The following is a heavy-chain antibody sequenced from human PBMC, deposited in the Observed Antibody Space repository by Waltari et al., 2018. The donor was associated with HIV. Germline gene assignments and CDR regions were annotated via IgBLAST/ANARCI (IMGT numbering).Heavy chain of an antibody. V-gene: IGHV3-23*01. CDR1: GFTFSSYA. CDR2: ISGSGGSS. CDR3: AKGDWNYFFDS. J-gene: IGHJ4*02. D-gene: IGHD1-7*01. Sequence: EVQLLQSGGGLAQPGGSLRLSCAASGFTFSSYAMTWVRQAPGKGLRWVSSISGSGGSSFFADSVKGRLTISRDNSKNTVFLQMNSLTVEDTAVYFCAKGDWNYFFDSWGQGT.